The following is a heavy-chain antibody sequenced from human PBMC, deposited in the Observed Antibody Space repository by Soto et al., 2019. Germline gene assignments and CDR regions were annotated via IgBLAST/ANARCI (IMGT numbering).Heavy chain of an antibody. CDR3: ARDIYDSSGYQKY. CDR2: ISSSSSYI. Sequence: WGSLRLSCAASGFTFRSYTMNWVRQPPGKGLEWVSSISSSSSYIYYADSVKGRFTISRDNAKNSLYLQMNSLRAEDTAVYYCARDIYDSSGYQKYWGQGTLVTVSS. CDR1: GFTFRSYT. J-gene: IGHJ4*02. D-gene: IGHD3-22*01. V-gene: IGHV3-21*01.